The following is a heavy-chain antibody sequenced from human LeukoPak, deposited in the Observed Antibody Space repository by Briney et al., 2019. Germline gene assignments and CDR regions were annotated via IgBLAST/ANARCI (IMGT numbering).Heavy chain of an antibody. CDR2: IWYDGSNK. V-gene: IGHV3-33*01. CDR1: GFTFSSYG. CDR3: ARDRVYSSSWYVESNPRSFDY. J-gene: IGHJ4*02. D-gene: IGHD6-13*01. Sequence: QSGGSLRLSCAASGFTFSSYGMRWVRQAPGKGLEWVAAIWYDGSNKYYADSVKGRFTISRDNSKNTLYLQMNSLRAEDTAVYYCARDRVYSSSWYVESNPRSFDYWGQGALVTVSS.